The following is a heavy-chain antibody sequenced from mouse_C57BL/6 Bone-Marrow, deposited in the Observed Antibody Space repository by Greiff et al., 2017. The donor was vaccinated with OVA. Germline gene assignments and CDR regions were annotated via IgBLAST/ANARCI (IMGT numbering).Heavy chain of an antibody. Sequence: QVQLQQSGAELVRPGTSVKLSCKASGYTFTSYWLHWVKQRPGQGLEWIGVIDPSDSYTNYNQKFKGKATLTVDTSSSTAYMQLSSLTSEDSAVYYCARRVYGNHLYYFDYWGQGTTLTVSS. V-gene: IGHV1-59*01. D-gene: IGHD2-1*01. CDR3: ARRVYGNHLYYFDY. J-gene: IGHJ2*01. CDR1: GYTFTSYW. CDR2: IDPSDSYT.